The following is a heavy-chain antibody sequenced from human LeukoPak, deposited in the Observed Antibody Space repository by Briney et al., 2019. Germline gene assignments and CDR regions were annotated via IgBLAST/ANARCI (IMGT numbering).Heavy chain of an antibody. CDR3: ARDVVDY. CDR1: GGTFSSYA. V-gene: IGHV1-2*06. J-gene: IGHJ4*02. CDR2: INPNSGGT. Sequence: SSVKVSCEASGGTFSSYAISWVRQAPGQGLGWMGRINPNSGGTNYAQKFQGRVTMTRDTSISTAYMELSRLRSDDTAVYYCARDVVDYWGQGTLVTVSS. D-gene: IGHD2-21*01.